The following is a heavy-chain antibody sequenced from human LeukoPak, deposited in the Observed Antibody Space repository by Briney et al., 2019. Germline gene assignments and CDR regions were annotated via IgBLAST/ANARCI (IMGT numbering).Heavy chain of an antibody. D-gene: IGHD3-9*01. CDR3: ARWVTYYDILTGYSPRYYFDY. J-gene: IGHJ4*02. CDR1: GGSISSYY. V-gene: IGHV4-4*07. Sequence: SETLSLTCTVSGGSISSYYWSWIRQPAGKGLEWIGRIYTSGSTNYNPSLKSRVTMSVDTSKNQFSLKLSSVTAADTAVYYCARWVTYYDILTGYSPRYYFDYWGQGTLVTVPS. CDR2: IYTSGST.